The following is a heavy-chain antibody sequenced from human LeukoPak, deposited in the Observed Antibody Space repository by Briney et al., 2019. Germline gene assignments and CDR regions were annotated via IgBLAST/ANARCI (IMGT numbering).Heavy chain of an antibody. D-gene: IGHD6-13*01. J-gene: IGHJ6*03. CDR1: GGSISGYY. CDR2: INHSGST. V-gene: IGHV4-34*01. Sequence: SETLSLTCTVSGGSISGYYWSWIRQPPGKGLEWIGEINHSGSTNYNPSLKSRVTISVDTSKNQFSLKLSSVTAADTAVYYCARVLGSSSWYFRGSYYYYYMDVWGKGTTVTVSS. CDR3: ARVLGSSSWYFRGSYYYYYMDV.